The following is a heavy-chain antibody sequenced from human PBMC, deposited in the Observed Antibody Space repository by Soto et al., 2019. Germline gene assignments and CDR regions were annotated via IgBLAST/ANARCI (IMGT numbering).Heavy chain of an antibody. D-gene: IGHD3-16*02. J-gene: IGHJ3*01. Sequence: SETLSLTCAVYGGSFSGYYWSWIRQPPGKGLEWIGEINHSGSTNYNPSLKSRVTISVDTSKNQFSLKLSSVTAADTAVYYCARGNYDYIWGSYRYTLDAFDVWGQGTMVTVSS. V-gene: IGHV4-34*01. CDR3: ARGNYDYIWGSYRYTLDAFDV. CDR1: GGSFSGYY. CDR2: INHSGST.